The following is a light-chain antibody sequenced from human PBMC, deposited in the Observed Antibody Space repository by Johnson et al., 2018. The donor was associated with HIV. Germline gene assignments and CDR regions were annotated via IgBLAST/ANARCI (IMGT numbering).Light chain of an antibody. J-gene: IGLJ1*01. CDR3: AAWDDSLNGLV. CDR1: SSNIGSNT. Sequence: QSVLTQPPSASGTPGQRVTISCYGSSSNIGSNTVNWYQQLPGTAPKLLIYSNNQRPSGVPDRFSGSKSGTSASLALSGLQSEDEADYYCAAWDDSLNGLVFGTGTKVTVL. V-gene: IGLV1-44*01. CDR2: SNN.